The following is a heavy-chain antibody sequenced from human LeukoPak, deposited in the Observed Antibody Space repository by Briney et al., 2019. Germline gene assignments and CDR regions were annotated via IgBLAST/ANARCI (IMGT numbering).Heavy chain of an antibody. CDR2: FDPEDGET. J-gene: IGHJ5*02. Sequence: ASVKVSCKVSGYTLTELSMHWVRQAPGKGLEWMGGFDPEDGETIYAQKFQGRVTMTEDTSTDTAYMELSSLRSEDTAVYYCATDAPYGSGVNWFDPWGQGTLVTVSS. CDR3: ATDAPYGSGVNWFDP. CDR1: GYTLTELS. D-gene: IGHD3-10*01. V-gene: IGHV1-24*01.